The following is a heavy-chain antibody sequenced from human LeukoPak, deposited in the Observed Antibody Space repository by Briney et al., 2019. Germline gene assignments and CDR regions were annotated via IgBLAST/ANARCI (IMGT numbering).Heavy chain of an antibody. J-gene: IGHJ6*02. D-gene: IGHD1-26*01. CDR3: ARDPGSGSYGNYYFYGVDV. Sequence: KPSETLSLTCTVSGDSISSCYWSWLRQPPGKGLEWIGYIYYSGSTNYNPSLKSRVTISVGSSKNQFSLKLSSVTAADTAVYYCARDPGSGSYGNYYFYGVDVWGQGTTVTVSS. CDR2: IYYSGST. CDR1: GDSISSCY. V-gene: IGHV4-59*01.